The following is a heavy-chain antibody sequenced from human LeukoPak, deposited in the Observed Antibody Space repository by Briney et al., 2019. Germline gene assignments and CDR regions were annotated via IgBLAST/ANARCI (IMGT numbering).Heavy chain of an antibody. CDR2: ISGSGGST. V-gene: IGHV3-23*01. CDR3: AKSPLPNYYYDSSGYLYYFDY. D-gene: IGHD3-22*01. J-gene: IGHJ4*02. CDR1: GFTFSSYA. Sequence: GGSLRLSCAASGFTFSSYAMSWVLQAPGEGLEWVSAISGSGGSTYYADSVKGRFTISRDNSKNTLYLQMNSLRAEDTAVYYCAKSPLPNYYYDSSGYLYYFDYWGQGTLVTVSS.